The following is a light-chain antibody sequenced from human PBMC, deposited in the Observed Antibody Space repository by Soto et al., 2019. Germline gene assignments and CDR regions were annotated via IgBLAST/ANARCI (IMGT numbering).Light chain of an antibody. CDR1: SSNIGSNT. CDR2: NNN. J-gene: IGLJ3*02. Sequence: QSVLTQPPSASGTPGQRVTISCSGSSSNIGSNTVNWYHQLPGTAPKLLIYNNNQRPSGVPDRFSGSKSGTSASLAISGLQSEDEADYYCAAWDGSLHGVVFGGGTQLTVL. V-gene: IGLV1-44*01. CDR3: AAWDGSLHGVV.